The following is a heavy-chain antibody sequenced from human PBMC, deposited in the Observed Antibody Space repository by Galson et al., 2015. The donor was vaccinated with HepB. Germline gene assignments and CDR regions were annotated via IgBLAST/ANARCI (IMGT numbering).Heavy chain of an antibody. J-gene: IGHJ6*03. Sequence: SVKVSCKASGGTFSSYAISWVRQAPGQGLEWMGGIIPIFGTANYAQKFQGRVTITADESTSTAYMELSSLRSEDTAVYYCARGYDFWSGYSAHYYYMDVWGKGTTVTVSS. CDR3: ARGYDFWSGYSAHYYYMDV. CDR2: IIPIFGTA. CDR1: GGTFSSYA. V-gene: IGHV1-69*13. D-gene: IGHD3-3*01.